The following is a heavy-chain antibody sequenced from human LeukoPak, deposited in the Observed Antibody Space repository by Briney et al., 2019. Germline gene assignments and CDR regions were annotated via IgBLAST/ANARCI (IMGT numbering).Heavy chain of an antibody. CDR2: IIPILGIA. CDR1: GGTFSSYT. V-gene: IGHV1-69*02. D-gene: IGHD4-17*01. CDR3: ARTGDYGNWYFDL. Sequence: SVKVSCKASGGTFSSYTISWVRQAPGQGLEWMGRIIPILGIANYAQKFQGRVTITADKSTSTAYMELSSLRSEDTAVYYCARTGDYGNWYFDLWGRGTLVTVSS. J-gene: IGHJ2*01.